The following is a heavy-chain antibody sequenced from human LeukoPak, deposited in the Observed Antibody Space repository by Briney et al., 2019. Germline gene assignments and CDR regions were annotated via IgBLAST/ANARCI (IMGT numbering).Heavy chain of an antibody. Sequence: SETLSLTCTVSGGSISSGGYHWSWIRQHPGKGLEWIGYIYYSGSTYYNPSLKSRVTISVDTSKNQFSLKLSSVTAADTAVYYCARAEPGGYFDYWGQGTLVTVSS. CDR1: GGSISSGGYH. J-gene: IGHJ4*02. CDR2: IYYSGST. CDR3: ARAEPGGYFDY. V-gene: IGHV4-31*03. D-gene: IGHD1-26*01.